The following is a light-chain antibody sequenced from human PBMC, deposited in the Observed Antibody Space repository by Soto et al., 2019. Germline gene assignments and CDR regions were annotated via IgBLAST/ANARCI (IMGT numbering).Light chain of an antibody. CDR2: DAS. Sequence: EIVLTQSPVTLSLSPRERATLSCRASQSVTTFLAWYQQKPGQAPRLLIYDASKRATGIPARFSGSGSGTDFTLTISSLEPEDFAVYYCQQHTNWPLTFGGGTKVEIK. CDR3: QQHTNWPLT. CDR1: QSVTTF. J-gene: IGKJ4*01. V-gene: IGKV3-11*01.